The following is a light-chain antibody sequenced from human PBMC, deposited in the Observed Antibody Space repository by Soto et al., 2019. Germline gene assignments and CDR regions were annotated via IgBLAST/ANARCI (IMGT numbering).Light chain of an antibody. V-gene: IGKV3-20*01. CDR1: QSVSNNY. J-gene: IGKJ4*01. Sequence: VLPQARKDVVLGSRVNLGVRRIASQSVSNNYLAWYQQKPGQAPSLLIYGASSRATGIPDRFSGSGSGTDFTLIIRRRDPEYFAVYYCQRYGSSPFTFGGGTKVDIK. CDR2: GAS. CDR3: QRYGSSPFT.